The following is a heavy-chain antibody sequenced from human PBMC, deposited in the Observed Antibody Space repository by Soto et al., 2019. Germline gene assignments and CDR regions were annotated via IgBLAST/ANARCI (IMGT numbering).Heavy chain of an antibody. D-gene: IGHD3-16*01. CDR3: ASDLTFWSADYYYGMDV. J-gene: IGHJ6*02. Sequence: GGSLRLSCAASGFTFSSYGMHWVRQAPGKGLEWVAVIWYDGSNKYYADSVKGRFTISRDNSKNTLYLQMNSLRAEDTAVYYCASDLTFWSADYYYGMDVWGQGTTVTVSS. V-gene: IGHV3-33*01. CDR2: IWYDGSNK. CDR1: GFTFSSYG.